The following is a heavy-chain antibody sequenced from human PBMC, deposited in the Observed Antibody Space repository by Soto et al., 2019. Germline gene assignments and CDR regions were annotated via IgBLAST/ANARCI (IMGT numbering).Heavy chain of an antibody. V-gene: IGHV3-21*01. CDR2: ISRSSSYI. Sequence: EEQLVESGGGLVKPGGSLRLSCAASGFTFGSYSMNWVRQAPGKGQEWVSSISRSSSYIYYADSVKGRFTISRDNAKNSLYLQMNSLRAEDTAVYYCARYGSGSYHNYYYGMDVWGQGTTVTVSS. CDR1: GFTFGSYS. J-gene: IGHJ6*02. D-gene: IGHD3-10*01. CDR3: ARYGSGSYHNYYYGMDV.